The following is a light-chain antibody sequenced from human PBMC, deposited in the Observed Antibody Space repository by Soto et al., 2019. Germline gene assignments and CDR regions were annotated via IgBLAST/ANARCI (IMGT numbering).Light chain of an antibody. Sequence: QYALTQPPSASGSPGQSVTISCTGTSSDIGGYNYVSWYQQHPGKAPKLMIYEVSKRPSGVPDRFSGSKSGSTASLTVSGLQAEDEADYYCSSYAGSKYWVFGGGTKLTVL. CDR2: EVS. J-gene: IGLJ3*02. CDR1: SSDIGGYNY. V-gene: IGLV2-8*01. CDR3: SSYAGSKYWV.